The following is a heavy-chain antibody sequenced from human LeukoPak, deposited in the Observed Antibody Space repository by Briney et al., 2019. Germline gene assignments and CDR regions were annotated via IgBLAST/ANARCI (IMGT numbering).Heavy chain of an antibody. V-gene: IGHV3-21*01. CDR1: GFTFSSYR. D-gene: IGHD3-10*01. J-gene: IGHJ6*03. Sequence: GGSLRLSCAAPGFTFSSYRMNWVRQAPGKGLEWVSSISSSGSYIYYADSLKGRFTISRDNAKNSLYLQMNSLRAEDTAVYYCARDGGSYYYYYMDVWGKGTTVTVSS. CDR2: ISSSGSYI. CDR3: ARDGGSYYYYYMDV.